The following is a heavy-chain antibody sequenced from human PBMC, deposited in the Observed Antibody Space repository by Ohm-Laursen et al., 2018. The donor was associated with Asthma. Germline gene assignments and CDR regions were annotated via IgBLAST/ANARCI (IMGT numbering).Heavy chain of an antibody. D-gene: IGHD3-22*01. V-gene: IGHV3-23*01. CDR2: VGGDGDIT. CDR1: GLSFSHHA. Sequence: GSLRLSCTAIGLSFSHHAMSWVRQAPGKGLEWVAVVGGDGDITHYADAVKGRFTISRDNAKSTLYLLLNRLRVEDTAVYYCAGTRYYYDSSGYYPDYWGQGTLVTVSS. J-gene: IGHJ4*02. CDR3: AGTRYYYDSSGYYPDY.